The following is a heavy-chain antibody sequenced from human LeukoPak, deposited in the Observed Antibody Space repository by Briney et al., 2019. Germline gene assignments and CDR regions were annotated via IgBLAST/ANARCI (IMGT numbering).Heavy chain of an antibody. CDR3: ARLHYDSSGYYSSSFDY. Sequence: SETLSLTCTVSGGSIGSSSYYWGWIRQPQGKGLEWIGSIYYSGSTYYNPSLKSRVTISVDTSKNQFSLKLSSVTAADTAMYYCARLHYDSSGYYSSSFDYWGQGTLVTVSS. V-gene: IGHV4-39*01. CDR2: IYYSGST. D-gene: IGHD3-22*01. J-gene: IGHJ4*02. CDR1: GGSIGSSSYY.